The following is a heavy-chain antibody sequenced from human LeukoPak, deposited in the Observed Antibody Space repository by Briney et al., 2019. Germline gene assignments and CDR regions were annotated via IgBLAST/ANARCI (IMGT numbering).Heavy chain of an antibody. D-gene: IGHD3-22*01. CDR1: GLSFGGDA. V-gene: IGHV3-49*04. CDR3: TINYYNGSLYEDY. CDR2: IRDKVSGGTA. J-gene: IGHJ4*02. Sequence: GGSLRLSCRGSGLSFGGDAVSWVRQAPGKGLEWVGFIRDKVSGGTAEYVASVRGRFTISRDDSRSIAYLQMTRLKTEDTAVYYCTINYYNGSLYEDYWGQGTLVTVSS.